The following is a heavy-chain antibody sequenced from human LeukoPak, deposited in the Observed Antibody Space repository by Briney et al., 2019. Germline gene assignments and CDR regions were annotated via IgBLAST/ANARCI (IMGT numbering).Heavy chain of an antibody. D-gene: IGHD6-19*01. CDR2: ISDSGGSR. CDR3: AKQDSRALYSVLDI. Sequence: GGSLRLSCTSSGFTFSDYYMSWIRQAPGKGLEWVSAISDSGGSRYSADSVKGRFTISRDNSRNTVYLQMNSLSAADTALYYCAKQDSRALYSVLDIWGQGTLVTVSS. J-gene: IGHJ3*02. V-gene: IGHV3-23*01. CDR1: GFTFSDYY.